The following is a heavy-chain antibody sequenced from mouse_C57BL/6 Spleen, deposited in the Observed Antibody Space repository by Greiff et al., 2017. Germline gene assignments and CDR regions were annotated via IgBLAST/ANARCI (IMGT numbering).Heavy chain of an antibody. Sequence: EVQLVESGGGLVQPGGSLTLSCAASGFTFSHYYMYWVRQTPEKRLEWVAYISNGGGSTYYPDTVKGQFTISRDNAKNTLYLQMSRLKSEDTAMYYCARRSNSCFDDWGQGTTHTVSS. V-gene: IGHV5-12*01. D-gene: IGHD2-5*01. CDR3: ARRSNSCFDD. J-gene: IGHJ2*01. CDR1: GFTFSHYY. CDR2: ISNGGGST.